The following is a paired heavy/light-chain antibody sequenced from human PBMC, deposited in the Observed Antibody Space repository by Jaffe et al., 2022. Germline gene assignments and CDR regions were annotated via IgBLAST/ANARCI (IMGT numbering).Heavy chain of an antibody. V-gene: IGHV3-23*01. CDR2: ISGSGGST. J-gene: IGHJ4*02. CDR3: AKYPLGGSGGFIIGSYYFDY. D-gene: IGHD3-10*01. CDR1: GFTFSSYA. Sequence: EVQLLESGGGLVQPGGSLRLSCAASGFTFSSYAMSWVRQAPGKGLEWVSAISGSGGSTYYADSVKGRFTISRDNSKNTLYLQMNSLRAEDTAVYYCAKYPLGGSGGFIIGSYYFDYWGQGTLVTVSS.
Light chain of an antibody. J-gene: IGKJ1*01. Sequence: EIVMTQSPATLSVSPGERATLSCRASQSVSSNLAWYQQKPGQAPRLLIYGASTRATGIPARFSGSGSGTEFTLTISSLQSEDFAVYYCQQYNNWPFWTFGQGTKVEIK. CDR1: QSVSSN. V-gene: IGKV3-15*01. CDR2: GAS. CDR3: QQYNNWPFWT.